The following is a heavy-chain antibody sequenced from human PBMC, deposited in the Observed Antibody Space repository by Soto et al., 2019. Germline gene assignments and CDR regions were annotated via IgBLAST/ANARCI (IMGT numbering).Heavy chain of an antibody. V-gene: IGHV3-48*03. J-gene: IGHJ2*01. CDR1: GFNFRSYE. CDR2: ISGSASSI. CDR3: TRGRPGGWYFDL. D-gene: IGHD3-10*01. Sequence: EVQLVESGGGLVQPGGSLRLSCAASGFNFRSYEMNWVRQAPGKGLEWVSYISGSASSIYYADSVKGRFTISRENAKNSLYLQMNSLRAEDTAVYYCTRGRPGGWYFDLWGRGTLVTVS.